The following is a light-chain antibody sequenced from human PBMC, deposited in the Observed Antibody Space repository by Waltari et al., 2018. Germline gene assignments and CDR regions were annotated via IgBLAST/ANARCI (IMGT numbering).Light chain of an antibody. CDR3: QQYYGSPFT. CDR2: WAS. CDR1: QSVLYSPNNKNY. J-gene: IGKJ4*01. Sequence: DIVMTQSPDSLAVSLGERATINCTSIQSVLYSPNNKNYLSWYQQNPGQPPKLLIYWASTRESGVPDRFSGSGSGTDFTLTISSLQAEDVALYFCQQYYGSPFTFGGGTKVEIK. V-gene: IGKV4-1*01.